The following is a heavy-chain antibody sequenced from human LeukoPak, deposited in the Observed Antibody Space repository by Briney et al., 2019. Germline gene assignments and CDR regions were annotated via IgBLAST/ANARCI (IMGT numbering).Heavy chain of an antibody. J-gene: IGHJ4*02. V-gene: IGHV3-30*04. D-gene: IGHD5-18*01. CDR3: AREPWIQLDEVLR. Sequence: SGGSLRLSCAASGFTFSSYALNWVRQAPGKGLEWVAVISYDGSNKYYADSVKGRFTISRDNSKNTLYLQMNSLRAEDTAVYYCAREPWIQLDEVLRWGQGTLVTVSS. CDR1: GFTFSSYA. CDR2: ISYDGSNK.